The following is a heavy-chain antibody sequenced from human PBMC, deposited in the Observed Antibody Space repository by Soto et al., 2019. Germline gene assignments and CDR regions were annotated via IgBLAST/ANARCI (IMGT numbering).Heavy chain of an antibody. CDR1: GFTFDSCV. J-gene: IGHJ6*02. D-gene: IGHD6-13*01. V-gene: IGHV3-23*01. CDR3: AKDPPSERLQPDYGMDV. CDR2: ISGSGRYT. Sequence: PEGSLRLSCAASGFTFDSCVMSWVRQAPGKGLEWLSLISGSGRYTDYADSVKGRLTISNANSKNTLSLPMNSLRVEDTAAHYFAKDPPSERLQPDYGMDVWGQGTTVTVSS.